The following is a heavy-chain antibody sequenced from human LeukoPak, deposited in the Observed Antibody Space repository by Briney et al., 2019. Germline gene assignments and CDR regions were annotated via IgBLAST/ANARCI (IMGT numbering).Heavy chain of an antibody. D-gene: IGHD3-3*01. CDR1: GFTFSSYA. J-gene: IGHJ4*02. CDR3: AKHYDFWSGYLN. V-gene: IGHV3-23*01. Sequence: GGSLRLSCAASGFTFSSYAMSWVRQAPGKGLEGVSAISGSGGSTYYADSVKGRFTISRDNSKNTLYLQMNSLRAEDTAVYYCAKHYDFWSGYLNWGQGTLVTVSS. CDR2: ISGSGGST.